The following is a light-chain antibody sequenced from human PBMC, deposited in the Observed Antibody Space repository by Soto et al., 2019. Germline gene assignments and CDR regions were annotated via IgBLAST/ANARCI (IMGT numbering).Light chain of an antibody. V-gene: IGLV1-44*01. CDR2: SND. J-gene: IGLJ3*02. Sequence: QSVLTQPPSTSGTPGQRVTISCSGSSSNIGTNTVNWYQQVPGTAPKLLIYSNDQRPSGVPDRFSGSKSGTSVSLAISGLQSEDEADYFCAAWDARLKGVVFGGGTKLTVL. CDR3: AAWDARLKGVV. CDR1: SSNIGTNT.